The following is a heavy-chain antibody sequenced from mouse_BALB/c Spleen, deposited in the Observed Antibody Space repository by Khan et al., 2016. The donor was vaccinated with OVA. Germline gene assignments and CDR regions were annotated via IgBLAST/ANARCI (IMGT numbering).Heavy chain of an antibody. V-gene: IGHV14-3*02. J-gene: IGHJ3*01. CDR3: ATHYGNPFAF. Sequence: VQLQQSGAELVKPGASVKLSCSASGFNIKDTYIHWMKQRPEQGLEWIGRIDPPNDDSKYGPKFQAKATLTADTSSNTAYLQLSSLTSEDTAVYYCATHYGNPFAFWGQGTLVSVSA. CDR2: IDPPNDDS. D-gene: IGHD2-1*01. CDR1: GFNIKDTY.